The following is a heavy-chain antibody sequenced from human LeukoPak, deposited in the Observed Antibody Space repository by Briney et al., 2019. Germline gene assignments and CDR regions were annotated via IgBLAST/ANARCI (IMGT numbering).Heavy chain of an antibody. J-gene: IGHJ4*02. CDR2: IYYSGST. CDR3: ARGRVVPAATGGPTGDY. V-gene: IGHV4-61*01. D-gene: IGHD2-2*01. Sequence: SETLSLTCTVSGGSVSSNNYYWSWIRQPPGKGLEWIGYIYYSGSTNYNPSLKSRVTISVDTSKNQFSLKLSSVTAADTAVYYCARGRVVPAATGGPTGDYWGQGTLVTVSS. CDR1: GGSVSSNNYY.